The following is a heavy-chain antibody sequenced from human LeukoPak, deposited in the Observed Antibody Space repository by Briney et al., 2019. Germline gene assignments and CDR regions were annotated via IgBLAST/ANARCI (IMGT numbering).Heavy chain of an antibody. CDR2: INHSGST. D-gene: IGHD3-9*01. Sequence: SETLSLTCAVYGGSFSGYYWSWIRQPPGKGLEWIGEINHSGSTNYNPSLKSRVTISVDTSKNQFSLKLSSVTAADTAVYYCARGEGDDILTHFDYWGQGTLVTVSS. CDR3: ARGEGDDILTHFDY. J-gene: IGHJ4*02. CDR1: GGSFSGYY. V-gene: IGHV4-34*01.